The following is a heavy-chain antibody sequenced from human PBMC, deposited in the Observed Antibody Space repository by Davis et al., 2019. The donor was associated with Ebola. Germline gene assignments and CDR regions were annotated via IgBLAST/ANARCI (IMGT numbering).Heavy chain of an antibody. CDR1: GYTFTAYY. V-gene: IGHV1-2*02. Sequence: ASVKVSCKASGYTFTAYYIHWVRQAPGQGLEWMGWINPNSGGTTYAQKFQGRVTMTSDTSISTAYLDLSRLTSDDTALYFCARDNPLYNWNDGFDPWGQGTLVTVSS. D-gene: IGHD1-1*01. CDR2: INPNSGGT. J-gene: IGHJ5*02. CDR3: ARDNPLYNWNDGFDP.